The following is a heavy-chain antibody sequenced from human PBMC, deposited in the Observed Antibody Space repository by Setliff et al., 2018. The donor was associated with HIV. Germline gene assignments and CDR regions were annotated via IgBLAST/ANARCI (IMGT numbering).Heavy chain of an antibody. Sequence: LSLTCAVSGYSISSGYYWGWIRQPPGKGLEWIGNIYHHGTTYYYPSLKGRVTISLDTSNNQLSLNLNSVTAADTAVYYCARGGPTVAFGLDVWGQGTTVTVSS. CDR2: IYHHGTT. CDR1: GYSISSGYY. CDR3: ARGGPTVAFGLDV. J-gene: IGHJ6*02. V-gene: IGHV4-38-2*01. D-gene: IGHD4-17*01.